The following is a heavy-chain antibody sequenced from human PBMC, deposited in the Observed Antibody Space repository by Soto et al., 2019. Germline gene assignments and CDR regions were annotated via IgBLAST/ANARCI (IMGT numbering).Heavy chain of an antibody. Sequence: VKVSCKASGYTFTSYYMHWVRQAPGQGLEWMGIINPSGGSTSDAQKFQGRVTMTRDTSTSTVYMELSSLRSEDTAVYYCARENVVIGPFGVVISYYYYGMDVWGQGTTVTVSS. V-gene: IGHV1-46*01. J-gene: IGHJ6*02. CDR1: GYTFTSYY. CDR3: ARENVVIGPFGVVISYYYYGMDV. D-gene: IGHD3-3*01. CDR2: INPSGGST.